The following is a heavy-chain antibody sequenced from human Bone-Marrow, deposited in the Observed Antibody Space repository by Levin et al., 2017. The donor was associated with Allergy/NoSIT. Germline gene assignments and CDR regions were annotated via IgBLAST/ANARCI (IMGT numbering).Heavy chain of an antibody. V-gene: IGHV3-48*02. Sequence: ASVKVSCAASGFTFNTYSMNWVRQAPGKGLEGVSYISSGSSSIYYADSVKGRFTISRDNAKNSLFLQMDSVRDEDTAIYYCVRARETVGTTTAYWGQGTLVTVSS. J-gene: IGHJ4*02. CDR3: VRARETVGTTTAY. D-gene: IGHD1-26*01. CDR2: ISSGSSSI. CDR1: GFTFNTYS.